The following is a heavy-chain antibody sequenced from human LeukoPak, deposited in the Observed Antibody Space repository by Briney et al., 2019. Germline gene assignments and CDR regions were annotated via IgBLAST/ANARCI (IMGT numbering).Heavy chain of an antibody. V-gene: IGHV1-46*01. CDR1: GYTFTSYY. D-gene: IGHD3-3*01. CDR2: INPSGGST. CDR3: ARVSRVGGFDY. Sequence: ASVKVSCKASGYTFTSYYMHWVRQAPGQGLEWMGIINPSGGSTSYAQKFQGRVTMTRDTSISTAYMELSRLRSDDTAVYYCARVSRVGGFDYWGQGTLVTVSS. J-gene: IGHJ4*02.